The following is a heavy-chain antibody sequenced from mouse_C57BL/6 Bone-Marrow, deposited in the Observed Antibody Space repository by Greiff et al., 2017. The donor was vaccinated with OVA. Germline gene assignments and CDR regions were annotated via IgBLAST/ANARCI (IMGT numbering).Heavy chain of an antibody. CDR3: TTYSKPYYYAMDD. D-gene: IGHD2-5*01. CDR2: IDPENGDT. V-gene: IGHV14-4*01. J-gene: IGHJ4*01. CDR1: GFTIKDDY. Sequence: VQLQQSGAELVRPGASVKLSCTASGFTIKDDYMHWVKQRPEQGLEWIGWIDPENGDTEYASKFQGKATITADTSSNTAYLQLSSLTSEDTAVYYCTTYSKPYYYAMDDWGQGTSVTVSS.